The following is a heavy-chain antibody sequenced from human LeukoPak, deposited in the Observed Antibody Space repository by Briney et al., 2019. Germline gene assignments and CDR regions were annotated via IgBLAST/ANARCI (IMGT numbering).Heavy chain of an antibody. CDR3: ARDYYHDSSGYDPQDY. CDR2: TNPNSGGA. J-gene: IGHJ4*02. Sequence: ASVKVSCKASGYTFTGYHMHWVRQAPGQGLEWMGWTNPNSGGANYAQKFQGRVTMTRDTSISTAYMELRRLRSDDTAVYFCARDYYHDSSGYDPQDYWGQGTLVTVSS. D-gene: IGHD3-22*01. CDR1: GYTFTGYH. V-gene: IGHV1-2*02.